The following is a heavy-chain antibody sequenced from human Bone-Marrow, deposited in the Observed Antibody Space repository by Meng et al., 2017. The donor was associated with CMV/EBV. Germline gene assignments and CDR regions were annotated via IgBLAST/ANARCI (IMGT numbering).Heavy chain of an antibody. CDR2: IYSGGST. J-gene: IGHJ4*02. CDR3: ARGLAAGGSGIDDY. Sequence: GGSLRLSSAASGFTVSYTYMNWVRQAPGKGLEWVSVIYSGGSTYYADSVKGRFTISRDNSKNTLYLQMNSLRVEDTAVYYCARGLAAGGSGIDDYWGQGTLVTVSS. CDR1: GFTVSYTY. D-gene: IGHD6-13*01. V-gene: IGHV3-53*01.